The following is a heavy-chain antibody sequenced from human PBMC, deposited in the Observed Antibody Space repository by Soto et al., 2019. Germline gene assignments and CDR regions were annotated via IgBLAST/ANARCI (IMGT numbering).Heavy chain of an antibody. CDR1: GGSIISYY. D-gene: IGHD3-16*01. Sequence: PSETLSLTLTVSGGSIISYYWIWILQPPGKGLDCVVYIYYSGSTNYNPSLKSRVTISVDTSKNQFSLKLSSVTAADTAVYYCARSLEAFAIGTISGASYYYYYGMDVWGQGTTVTVSS. J-gene: IGHJ6*02. CDR3: ARSLEAFAIGTISGASYYYYYGMDV. V-gene: IGHV4-59*01. CDR2: IYYSGST.